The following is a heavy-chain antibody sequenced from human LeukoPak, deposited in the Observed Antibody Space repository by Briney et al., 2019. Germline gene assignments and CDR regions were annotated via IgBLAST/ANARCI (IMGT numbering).Heavy chain of an antibody. CDR3: ARAFFWSGPYYYMDV. Sequence: GGCLRLSFAASGFTFSSYWMPWVRRAPGKVLVWVSPIHSDGSSTSYADSVEGRFTIYSDNAKNTLYLQMNSLRAEDTAVYYCARAFFWSGPYYYMDVWGKGTTVTVSS. CDR1: GFTFSSYW. V-gene: IGHV3-74*01. J-gene: IGHJ6*03. CDR2: IHSDGSST. D-gene: IGHD3-3*01.